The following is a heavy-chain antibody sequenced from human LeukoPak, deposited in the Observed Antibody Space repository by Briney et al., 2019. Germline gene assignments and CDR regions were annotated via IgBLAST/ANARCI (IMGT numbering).Heavy chain of an antibody. CDR2: INSDGSIT. V-gene: IGHV3-74*03. D-gene: IGHD7-27*01. CDR1: GFTFSTYW. Sequence: GGSLRLSCVASGFTFSTYWIYWVRQGPVKGLVWVSRINSDGSITEYADSVKGRFTISRDNAKNTVCLQMNSLRADDTAVYYCARVGVSWGGFDIWGQGTMVTVSS. CDR3: ARVGVSWGGFDI. J-gene: IGHJ3*02.